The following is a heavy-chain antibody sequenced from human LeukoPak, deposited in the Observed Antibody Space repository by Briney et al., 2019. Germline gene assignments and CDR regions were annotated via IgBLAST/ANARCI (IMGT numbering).Heavy chain of an antibody. CDR2: INTNTGNP. D-gene: IGHD5-24*01. Sequence: GASVKVSCKASGYTFTSYAMNWVRQAPGQGLEWMGWINTNTGNPTYAQGFTGRFVFSLDTSVSTAYLQISSLKAEDTAVYYCARDMREMASHAFDIWGQGTMVTVSS. J-gene: IGHJ3*02. CDR3: ARDMREMASHAFDI. CDR1: GYTFTSYA. V-gene: IGHV7-4-1*02.